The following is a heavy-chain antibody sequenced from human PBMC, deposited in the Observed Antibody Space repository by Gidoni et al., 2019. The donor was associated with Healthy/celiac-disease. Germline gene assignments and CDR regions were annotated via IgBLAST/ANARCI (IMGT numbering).Heavy chain of an antibody. D-gene: IGHD5-12*01. CDR3: ASGYSGYDALDY. J-gene: IGHJ4*02. CDR1: GFTFSSYG. CDR2: ISYDGSNK. V-gene: IGHV3-30*03. Sequence: QVQLVESGGGVLQPGRSLRLSCAAFGFTFSSYGMHWVRQAPGKGLEWVAVISYDGSNKYYADSVKGRFTISRDNSKNTLYLQMNSLRAEDTAVYYCASGYSGYDALDYWGQGTLVTVSS.